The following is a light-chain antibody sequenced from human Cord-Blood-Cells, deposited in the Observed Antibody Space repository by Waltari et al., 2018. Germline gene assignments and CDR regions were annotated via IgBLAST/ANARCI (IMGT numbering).Light chain of an antibody. CDR1: QSVLYSSNNKNY. V-gene: IGKV4-1*01. J-gene: IGKJ1*01. Sequence: DIVMTQSSDSLAVSLGERATINCKSSQSVLYSSNNKNYLAWYQQKPGQPPKLLIYWASTRESGVPDRFSGSGSGTDFTLTISRLQAEDVAVYYCQQYYSTPWTFGQGTKVEIK. CDR3: QQYYSTPWT. CDR2: WAS.